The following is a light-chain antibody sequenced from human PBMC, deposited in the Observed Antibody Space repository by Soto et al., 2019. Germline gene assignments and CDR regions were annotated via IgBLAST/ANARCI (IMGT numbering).Light chain of an antibody. CDR1: QNISDY. V-gene: IGKV1-33*01. Sequence: DIKMTQSPSSLSASVGDRVSITCQASQNISDYLNWYQQKPGKAPKLLIYDASNLETGVPSRFSGSRSGTDFTFTISSLQPEDFAAYYCQQYDTLPFTFGSGTKVDIK. CDR3: QQYDTLPFT. J-gene: IGKJ3*01. CDR2: DAS.